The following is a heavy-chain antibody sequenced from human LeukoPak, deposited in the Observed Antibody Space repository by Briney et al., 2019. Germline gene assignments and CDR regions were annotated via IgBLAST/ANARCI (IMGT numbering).Heavy chain of an antibody. J-gene: IGHJ6*03. CDR3: ARGTYSGSYPLFYYYYYMDV. CDR2: IIPIFGTA. D-gene: IGHD1-26*01. CDR1: GGTFSSYA. V-gene: IGHV1-69*13. Sequence: GASVKVSCKASGGTFSSYAISWVRQAPGQGLEWMGGIIPIFGTANYAQKFQGRVTITADESTSTAYMELRSLRSDDTAVYYCARGTYSGSYPLFYYYYYMDVWGKGTTVTISS.